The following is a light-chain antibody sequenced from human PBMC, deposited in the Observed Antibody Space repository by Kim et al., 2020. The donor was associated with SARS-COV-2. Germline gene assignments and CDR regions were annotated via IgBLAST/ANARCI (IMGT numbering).Light chain of an antibody. CDR3: QQYSSYSALT. CDR2: RAS. V-gene: IGKV1-5*03. J-gene: IGKJ4*01. Sequence: ASVGDRVTITGRASQSISWWLAWYQQKPGKAPRLLIYRASSLESGVPSRFSGSGSGTDFTLTISSLQSDDFATYYCQQYSSYSALTFGGGTKLEIK. CDR1: QSISWW.